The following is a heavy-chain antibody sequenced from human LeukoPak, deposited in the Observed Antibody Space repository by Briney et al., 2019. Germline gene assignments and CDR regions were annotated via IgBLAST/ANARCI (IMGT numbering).Heavy chain of an antibody. Sequence: PGGSLRLSCAASGFTFSSYSMNWVRQAPGKGLEWVSSISSSSYIYYADSVKGRFTISRDNAKNSLYLQMNSLRAEDTAVYYCARQYGYGGNSGFDYWGQGTLVTVSS. CDR3: ARQYGYGGNSGFDY. CDR1: GFTFSSYS. D-gene: IGHD4-23*01. J-gene: IGHJ4*02. V-gene: IGHV3-21*01. CDR2: ISSSSYI.